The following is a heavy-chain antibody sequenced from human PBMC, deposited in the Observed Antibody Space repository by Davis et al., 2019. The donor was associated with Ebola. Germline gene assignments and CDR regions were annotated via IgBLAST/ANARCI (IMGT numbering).Heavy chain of an antibody. CDR3: ARGRYSSSWYCDY. J-gene: IGHJ4*02. V-gene: IGHV4-61*01. CDR1: GGSISSSSYY. CDR2: IYYSGST. Sequence: SETLSLTCTVSGGSISSSSYYWSWIRQPPGKGLEWIGYIYYSGSTNYNPSLKSRVTISVDTSKNQFSLKLSSVTAADTAVYYCARGRYSSSWYCDYWGQGTLVTVSS. D-gene: IGHD6-13*01.